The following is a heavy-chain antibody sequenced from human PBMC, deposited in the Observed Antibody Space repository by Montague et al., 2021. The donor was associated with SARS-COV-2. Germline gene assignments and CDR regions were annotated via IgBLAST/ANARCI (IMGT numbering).Heavy chain of an antibody. Sequence: CAISGDSVSSNSATWDWVRLSPSRGLEWLGRTYYRSKRYNDYAVXVRGRVTINPDTSKNQFSLQLNSVTPEDTAIYYCTSGREGTYNVMDVWGQGTTVTVSS. V-gene: IGHV6-1*01. CDR1: GDSVSSNSAT. CDR3: TSGREGTYNVMDV. D-gene: IGHD1-1*01. CDR2: TYYRSKRYN. J-gene: IGHJ6*02.